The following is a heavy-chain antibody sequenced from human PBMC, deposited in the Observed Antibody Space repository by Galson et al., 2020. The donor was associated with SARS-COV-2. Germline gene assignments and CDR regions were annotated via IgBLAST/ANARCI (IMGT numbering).Heavy chain of an antibody. D-gene: IGHD3-16*01. J-gene: IGHJ3*02. V-gene: IGHV4-59*01. CDR3: ARDYELNAFDI. CDR2: IYYSGST. Sequence: SETLSLTCPVSGGSISSYYWSWIRQPPGKGLEWIGYIYYSGSTNYNPSLKSRVTISVDTSKNQFSLKLSSVTAADTAVYYCARDYELNAFDIWGQGTMVTVSS. CDR1: GGSISSYY.